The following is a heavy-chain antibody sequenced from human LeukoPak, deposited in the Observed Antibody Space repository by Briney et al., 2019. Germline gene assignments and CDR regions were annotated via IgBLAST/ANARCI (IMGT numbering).Heavy chain of an antibody. J-gene: IGHJ4*02. CDR1: GYIFTGYY. D-gene: IGHD3-10*01. CDR2: INPNSGDT. Sequence: ASVKVSCKASGYIFTGYYMHWVRQAPGQGLEWMGWINPNSGDTNYAQKFQGRVTMTRDTSISTAYMELSRLRSDDTAVYYCARSKKVRGVIYFDYWGQGTLVTVSS. V-gene: IGHV1-2*02. CDR3: ARSKKVRGVIYFDY.